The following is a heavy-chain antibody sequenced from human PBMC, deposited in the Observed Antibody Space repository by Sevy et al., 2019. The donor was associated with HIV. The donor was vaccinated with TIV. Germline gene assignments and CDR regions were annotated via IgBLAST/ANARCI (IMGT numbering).Heavy chain of an antibody. CDR3: ARDDGNYYFHY. D-gene: IGHD1-7*01. J-gene: IGHJ4*02. V-gene: IGHV3-7*01. CDR1: GFTFSKYW. CDR2: IKQDAGQK. Sequence: GGYLRLSCAASGFTFSKYWMGWVRRAPGKGLEWVANIKQDAGQKYYVDSVKGRFTISRDNAKNSLYLQMNSLRAEDTAVYFCARDDGNYYFHYWGQGTLVTVSS.